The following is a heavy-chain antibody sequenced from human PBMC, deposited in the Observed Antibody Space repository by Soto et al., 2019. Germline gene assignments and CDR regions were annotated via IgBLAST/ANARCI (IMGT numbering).Heavy chain of an antibody. CDR2: IKQDGSEK. CDR3: ARYVVVPAAIDDYYGMDV. CDR1: GFTFSSYW. V-gene: IGHV3-7*04. Sequence: EVQLVESGGGLVQPGGSLRLSCAASGFTFSSYWMSWVRQAPGKGLEWVANIKQDGSEKYYVDSVKGRFTISRDNAKNSXXLQMNSLRAEDTAVYYCARYVVVPAAIDDYYGMDVWGQGTTVTVSS. D-gene: IGHD2-2*01. J-gene: IGHJ6*02.